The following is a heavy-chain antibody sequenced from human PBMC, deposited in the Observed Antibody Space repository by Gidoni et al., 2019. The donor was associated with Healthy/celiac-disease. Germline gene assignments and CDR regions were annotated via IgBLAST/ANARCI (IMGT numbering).Heavy chain of an antibody. CDR2: IYYSGST. CDR3: ARHYTPFITIFGVAPEDNWFDP. J-gene: IGHJ5*02. Sequence: QLQLQESGPGLVKPSETLSLTCTVSGGSISSSSYYWDWIRQPPGKGLEWIGSIYYSGSTYYNPSLKSRVTISVDTSKNQFSLKLSSVTAADTAVYYCARHYTPFITIFGVAPEDNWFDPWGQGTLVTVSS. CDR1: GGSISSSSYY. D-gene: IGHD3-3*01. V-gene: IGHV4-39*01.